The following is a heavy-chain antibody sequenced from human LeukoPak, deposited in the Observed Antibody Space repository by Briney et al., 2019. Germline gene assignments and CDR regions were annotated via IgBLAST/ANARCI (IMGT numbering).Heavy chain of an antibody. Sequence: PSETLSLTCSLSGYSISRDYYWGWIRQPPGKGLEWIGEIYHSGSTNYNPSLKSRVTISVDKSKNQFSLKLSSVTAADTAVYYCASALGPFDYWGQGTLVTVSS. CDR2: IYHSGST. CDR1: GYSISRDYY. J-gene: IGHJ4*02. CDR3: ASALGPFDY. V-gene: IGHV4-38-2*02.